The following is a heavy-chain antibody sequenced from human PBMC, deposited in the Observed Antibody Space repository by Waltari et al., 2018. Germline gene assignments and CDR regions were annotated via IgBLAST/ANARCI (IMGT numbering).Heavy chain of an antibody. Sequence: EVQLLESGGGLVQPGGSLRLSCAASGFTFSSYAMSWVRPAPGKGLEWVSVIYSGGSTYYADSVKGRFTISRDNSKNTLYLQMNSLRAEDTAVYYCAKDRDSYDSSGYYDYWGQGTLVTVSS. CDR3: AKDRDSYDSSGYYDY. CDR1: GFTFSSYA. J-gene: IGHJ4*02. D-gene: IGHD3-22*01. CDR2: IYSGGST. V-gene: IGHV3-23*03.